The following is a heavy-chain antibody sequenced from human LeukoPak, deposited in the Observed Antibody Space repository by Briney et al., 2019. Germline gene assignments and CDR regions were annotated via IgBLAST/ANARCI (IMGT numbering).Heavy chain of an antibody. D-gene: IGHD3-10*02. Sequence: PGGSLRLSCAASGFTFSSYAMTWVRQAPGKGLEWVSGINTDGSSTSYADSVKGRFTISRDNAKNSLYLQMNSLRAEDTALYYCAKDMFLMPGSETKFDYWGQGTLVTVSS. J-gene: IGHJ4*02. CDR1: GFTFSSYA. CDR2: INTDGSST. V-gene: IGHV3-74*01. CDR3: AKDMFLMPGSETKFDY.